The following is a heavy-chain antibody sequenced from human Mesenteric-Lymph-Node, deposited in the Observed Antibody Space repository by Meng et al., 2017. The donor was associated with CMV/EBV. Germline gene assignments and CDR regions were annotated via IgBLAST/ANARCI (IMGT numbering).Heavy chain of an antibody. D-gene: IGHD2-21*01. V-gene: IGHV3-74*01. J-gene: IGHJ6*02. CDR1: GFTLSIYW. CDR2: IKSDGSTA. Sequence: GESLKISCAASGFTLSIYWMHWVRQAPGKGLVWVSRIKSDGSTATYSDSVKGRFTISGDNVKDTLYLQMNSLRAEDTAVYYCARGYCGGDCYSDYYYYGMDVWGQGTTVTVSS. CDR3: ARGYCGGDCYSDYYYYGMDV.